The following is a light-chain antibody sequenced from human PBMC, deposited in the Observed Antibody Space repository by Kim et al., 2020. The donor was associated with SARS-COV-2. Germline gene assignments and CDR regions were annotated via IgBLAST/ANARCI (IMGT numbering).Light chain of an antibody. CDR3: GTWDSSLTARV. J-gene: IGLJ2*01. Sequence: GQMVSISCSGSNSNVGNNFVSWYRQFPGTAPKLLIYDNNKRPSGIPGRFFGSKSGTSAILAITGLQTGDEADYYCGTWDSSLTARVFGGGTQLTVL. V-gene: IGLV1-51*01. CDR2: DNN. CDR1: NSNVGNNF.